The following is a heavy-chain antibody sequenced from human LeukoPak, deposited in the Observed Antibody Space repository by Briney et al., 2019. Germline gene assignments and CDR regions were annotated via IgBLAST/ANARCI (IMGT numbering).Heavy chain of an antibody. CDR2: IISSGSTI. CDR3: ASGVVDYYDSSGYKTYYYYYYMDV. D-gene: IGHD3-22*01. Sequence: PGGSLRLSCAASGFTFSSYEMNWVRQAPGKGLEWVSYIISSGSTIYYTDSVKGRFTISRDNAKKSMCLQMNSLRDEDTAVYYCASGVVDYYDSSGYKTYYYYYYMDVWGKGTTVTVSS. CDR1: GFTFSSYE. J-gene: IGHJ6*03. V-gene: IGHV3-48*03.